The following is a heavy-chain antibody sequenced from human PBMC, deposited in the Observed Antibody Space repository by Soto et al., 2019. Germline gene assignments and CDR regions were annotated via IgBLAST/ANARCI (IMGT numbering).Heavy chain of an antibody. Sequence: PGESLKISCKGSGYYFTNYWIALVRQMPGKGLEWMGIIFPGDSDTRYSPSFQGQVTISADKSISTAYLQWSSLKASDTAMYYCATSPIAATGRNFDFWGQGTLVTVSS. J-gene: IGHJ4*02. D-gene: IGHD6-13*01. V-gene: IGHV5-51*01. CDR2: IFPGDSDT. CDR3: ATSPIAATGRNFDF. CDR1: GYYFTNYW.